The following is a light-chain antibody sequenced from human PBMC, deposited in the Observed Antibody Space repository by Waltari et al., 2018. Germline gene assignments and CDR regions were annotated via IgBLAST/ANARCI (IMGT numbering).Light chain of an antibody. CDR2: DVN. Sequence: QSALTQPASVSGSPGQSITISCTGTSNDVGGYKYVSWYQQHPGKAPNVLIYDVNKRPSVFSSLCSGSKSGNTASLTISGLQAEDEADYFCSSYTSSTSVIFGGGTKVTVL. V-gene: IGLV2-14*03. CDR3: SSYTSSTSVI. CDR1: SNDVGGYKY. J-gene: IGLJ2*01.